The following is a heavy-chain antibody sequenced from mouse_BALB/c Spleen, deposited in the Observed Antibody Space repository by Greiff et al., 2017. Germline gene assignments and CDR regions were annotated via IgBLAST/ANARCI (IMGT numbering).Heavy chain of an antibody. CDR3: ARAGTTAIYYYAIDY. CDR2: ISSGSSTI. D-gene: IGHD1-2*01. V-gene: IGHV5-17*02. CDR1: GFTFSSFG. Sequence: EVKLVESGGGLVQPGGSRKLSCAASGFTFSSFGMHWVRQAPEKGLEWVAYISSGSSTIYYADTVKGRFTISRDNPKNTLFLQMTSLRSEDTALYYCARAGTTAIYYYAIDYWGQGTSVTVSA. J-gene: IGHJ4*01.